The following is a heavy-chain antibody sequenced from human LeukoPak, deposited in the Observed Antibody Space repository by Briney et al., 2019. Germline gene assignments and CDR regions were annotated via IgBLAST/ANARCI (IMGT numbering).Heavy chain of an antibody. J-gene: IGHJ4*02. Sequence: GGSLRLSCAASGFTFSSYSMNWVRQAPGKGLEGVSYISGSGTIYYADSVKGRFTISRDNAKNSLYLQMNNLRAEDTAVYYCAREVDSVIGSIDYWGQGTLVTVSS. D-gene: IGHD3-22*01. CDR3: AREVDSVIGSIDY. V-gene: IGHV3-48*04. CDR1: GFTFSSYS. CDR2: ISGSGTI.